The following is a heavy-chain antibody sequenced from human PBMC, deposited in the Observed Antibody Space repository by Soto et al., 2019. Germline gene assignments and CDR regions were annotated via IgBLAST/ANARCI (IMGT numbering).Heavy chain of an antibody. Sequence: QVQLVESGGGVVQPGRSLRLSCAASGFTFSSYGMHWVRQAPGKGLEWVAVIWYDGSNKYYADSVKGRFTISRDNSKNTLYLQMNSLRAEDTAGYYCARHLRSGVGLWLAYYYYYGMDVWAKGPRSPSP. D-gene: IGHD3-10*01. CDR3: ARHLRSGVGLWLAYYYYYGMDV. CDR2: IWYDGSNK. CDR1: GFTFSSYG. J-gene: IGHJ6*02. V-gene: IGHV3-33*01.